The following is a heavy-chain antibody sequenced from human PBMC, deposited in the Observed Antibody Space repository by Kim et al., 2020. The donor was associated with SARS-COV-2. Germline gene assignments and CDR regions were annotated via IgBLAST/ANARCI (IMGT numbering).Heavy chain of an antibody. CDR1: GFTFTSHD. J-gene: IGHJ3*01. V-gene: IGHV3-23*01. D-gene: IGHD3-10*01. CDR3: VRQVAGSNFDV. CDR2: VSGSGDRE. Sequence: GGSLRLSCGASGFTFTSHDLQWVRQAPGKGPEWISGVSGSGDREFYAESVKGRFTISRDNSKNTVYLQLNILRAEDTAIYYCVRQVAGSNFDVWGQGTMV.